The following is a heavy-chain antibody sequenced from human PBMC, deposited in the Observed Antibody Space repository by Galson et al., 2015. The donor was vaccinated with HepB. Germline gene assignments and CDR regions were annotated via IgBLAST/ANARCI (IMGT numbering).Heavy chain of an antibody. V-gene: IGHV3-23*01. J-gene: IGHJ5*02. Sequence: SLRLSCAASTLILTKYAMTWVRQAPGKGLEWVSVVSANGATTHYADSVRGRYTIFRDSSKNTLYLQMRSLMLEDTDVYFCSKNYGDYVYDPLDPWGQGTLVTVSS. CDR1: TLILTKYA. CDR2: VSANGATT. D-gene: IGHD4-17*01. CDR3: SKNYGDYVYDPLDP.